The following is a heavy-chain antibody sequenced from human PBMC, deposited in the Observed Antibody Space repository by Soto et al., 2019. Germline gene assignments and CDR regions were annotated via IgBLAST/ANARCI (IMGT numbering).Heavy chain of an antibody. CDR1: GGSISSSSYY. V-gene: IGHV4-39*02. J-gene: IGHJ6*02. D-gene: IGHD6-13*01. Sequence: SETLSLTCTVSGGSISSSSYYWGWIRQPPGKGLEWIGSIYYSGSTYYNPSLKSRVTISVDTSKNQFSLKLSSVTAADTAVYYCARDRWVWQQLVIAYYYYYGMDVWGQGNTVTVSS. CDR3: ARDRWVWQQLVIAYYYYYGMDV. CDR2: IYYSGST.